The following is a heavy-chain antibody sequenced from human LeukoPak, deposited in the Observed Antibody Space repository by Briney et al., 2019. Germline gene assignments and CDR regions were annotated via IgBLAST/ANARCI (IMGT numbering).Heavy chain of an antibody. CDR1: GGSISSGGYY. V-gene: IGHV4-31*03. Sequence: PSQTLSLTCTVSGGSISSGGYYWRWIRQHPGKGLEWIGYIYYSGSTYYNPSLKSRVTISVDTSKNQFSLKLSSVTAADTAVYYCARGDIVVVVAATGSIYFDYWGQGTLVTVSS. D-gene: IGHD2-15*01. J-gene: IGHJ4*02. CDR3: ARGDIVVVVAATGSIYFDY. CDR2: IYYSGST.